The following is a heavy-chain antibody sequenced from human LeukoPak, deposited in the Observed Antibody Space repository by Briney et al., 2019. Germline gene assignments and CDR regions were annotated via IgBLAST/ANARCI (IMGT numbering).Heavy chain of an antibody. CDR3: ARAWIYYDGSGYYDY. V-gene: IGHV1-24*01. D-gene: IGHD3-22*01. Sequence: ASVKVSCKVSGYTLTELSMHWVRQAPGKGLEWMGGFDPEDGETIYAQKFQGRVTMTEDTSTDTAYMELSSLRSEDTAVYYCARAWIYYDGSGYYDYWGQGTLVTVSS. J-gene: IGHJ4*02. CDR1: GYTLTELS. CDR2: FDPEDGET.